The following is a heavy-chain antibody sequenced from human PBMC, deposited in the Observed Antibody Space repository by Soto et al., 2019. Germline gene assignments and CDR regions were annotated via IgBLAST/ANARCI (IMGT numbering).Heavy chain of an antibody. D-gene: IGHD5-18*01. CDR1: GFTFSIYA. CDR3: AKEKVYTTMADVFDS. Sequence: GGSLRLSCAASGFTFSIYAMTWVRQAPGKGPEWVASISGSGDRTYYADSVKGRFTISRDNSKTTTYLQMNSLRAEDTALYYCAKEKVYTTMADVFDSWGQGALVTSPQ. V-gene: IGHV3-23*01. CDR2: ISGSGDRT. J-gene: IGHJ4*02.